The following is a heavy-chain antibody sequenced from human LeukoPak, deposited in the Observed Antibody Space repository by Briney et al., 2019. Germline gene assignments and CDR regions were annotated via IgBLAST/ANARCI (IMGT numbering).Heavy chain of an antibody. V-gene: IGHV3-21*01. J-gene: IGHJ4*02. Sequence: GGSLRLSCAATGLTFSSYGMSWVRQAPGKGLEWVSFISSSRSYIYYADSVKGRFTISRDNAKNSLYLQMNSLRAEDTAVYYCARFIAAPYYFDYWGRGTLVTVSS. CDR1: GLTFSSYG. D-gene: IGHD6-13*01. CDR2: ISSSRSYI. CDR3: ARFIAAPYYFDY.